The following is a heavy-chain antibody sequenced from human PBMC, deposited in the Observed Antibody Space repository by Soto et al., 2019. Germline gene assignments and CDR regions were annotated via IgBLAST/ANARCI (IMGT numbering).Heavy chain of an antibody. CDR3: ARHLIVVVPAAKNNWFDP. Sequence: QLQLQESGPGLVKPSETLSLTCTVSGGSISSSRYYWGWIRQPPGKGLEWIGSIYYSGSTYYNPSLKSRVLISVDTSKNQFSLKLSSVTAADTAVYYCARHLIVVVPAAKNNWFDPWGQGTLVTVSS. CDR1: GGSISSSRYY. V-gene: IGHV4-39*01. D-gene: IGHD2-2*01. J-gene: IGHJ5*02. CDR2: IYYSGST.